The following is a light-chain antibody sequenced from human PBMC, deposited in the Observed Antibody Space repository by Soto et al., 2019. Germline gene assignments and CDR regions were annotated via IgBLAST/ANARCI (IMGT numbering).Light chain of an antibody. Sequence: QSVLTQPPSVSGATGQRVTISCTGSSSNIGAGYDVHWYQQLPGTAPKLLIYGNSNRPSGVPDRFSGSKSGTSASLAITGLQAEDAADYYCQSYDSSLSGFYVFGTGTKLTVL. CDR3: QSYDSSLSGFYV. CDR1: SSNIGAGYD. V-gene: IGLV1-40*01. J-gene: IGLJ1*01. CDR2: GNS.